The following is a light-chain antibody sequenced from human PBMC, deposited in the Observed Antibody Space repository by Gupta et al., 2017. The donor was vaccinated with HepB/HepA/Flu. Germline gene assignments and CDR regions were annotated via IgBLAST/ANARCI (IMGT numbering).Light chain of an antibody. Sequence: DVVLTQSPLYLPVTLGQPASISCSSSQSLVYTDGSTSFNWYHQRPGQSPRRLIYKCSNRDSGVPDRFSGSGSGTDFTLKISRVEAEDFGIYYCEQDKHCPCTFGQRTKLEIK. CDR3: EQDKHCPCT. CDR1: QSLVYTDGSTS. CDR2: KCS. V-gene: IGKV2-30*01. J-gene: IGKJ2*02.